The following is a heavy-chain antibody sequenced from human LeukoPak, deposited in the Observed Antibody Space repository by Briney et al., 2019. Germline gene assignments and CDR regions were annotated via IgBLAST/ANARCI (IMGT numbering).Heavy chain of an antibody. CDR2: INPNGGST. J-gene: IGHJ4*02. Sequence: ASVKVSCKASGYTFTSYYMSWVRQAPGQGREWMGMINPNGGSTNYAQKFQGRVTVTRDTSTSTVYMELSSLRSEDTAVYYCARGSINYNSGGYYDNPPLDYWGQGTLVTVSS. V-gene: IGHV1-46*01. CDR1: GYTFTSYY. CDR3: ARGSINYNSGGYYDNPPLDY. D-gene: IGHD3-22*01.